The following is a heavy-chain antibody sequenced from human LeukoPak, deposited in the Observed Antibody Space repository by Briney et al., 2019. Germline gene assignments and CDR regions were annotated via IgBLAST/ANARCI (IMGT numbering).Heavy chain of an antibody. CDR2: IFYRGST. D-gene: IGHD3-3*01. Sequence: SETLSLTCTVSGGSVTSYCWGWVRQPPGKGLEWIGYIFYRGSTDYNPSLKSRVTISVDTSNNQFSLKLSSVTAADTAVYYCATHTIFGAERCAFDIWGQGTMVTVSS. CDR3: ATHTIFGAERCAFDI. V-gene: IGHV4-59*08. CDR1: GGSVTSYC. J-gene: IGHJ3*02.